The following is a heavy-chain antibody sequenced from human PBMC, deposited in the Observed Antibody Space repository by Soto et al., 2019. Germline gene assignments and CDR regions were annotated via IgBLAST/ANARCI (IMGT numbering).Heavy chain of an antibody. D-gene: IGHD2-8*01. CDR3: ARERAHLYEGRGGIEY. J-gene: IGHJ4*02. V-gene: IGHV4-30-4*01. CDR1: GGSISSGDHY. CDR2: IDYSGRA. Sequence: QVQLQESGPGLVTPSQTLSLTCTVSGGSISSGDHYWTCIRQPPGKGLEWIGYIDYSGRAFYNPSLKIRLIISLDPSMNQFALKLTSVAAAETAGYYCARERAHLYEGRGGIEYWGRGILVTVSS.